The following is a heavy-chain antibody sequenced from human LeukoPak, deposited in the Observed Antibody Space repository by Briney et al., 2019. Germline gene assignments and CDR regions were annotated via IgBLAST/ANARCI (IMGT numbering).Heavy chain of an antibody. V-gene: IGHV4-59*01. CDR2: IYSSGST. J-gene: IGHJ6*03. CDR1: GGSIRGYY. D-gene: IGHD3-10*01. Sequence: SETLSLTCNVSGGSIRGYYWSWIRQPPGKGLEWIGYIYSSGSTNYNPSLERRVTMSVDTSKNQFSLKVSSVTAADTAVYYCARVFDSGSQAYFYYMDVWGKGTTVTISS. CDR3: ARVFDSGSQAYFYYMDV.